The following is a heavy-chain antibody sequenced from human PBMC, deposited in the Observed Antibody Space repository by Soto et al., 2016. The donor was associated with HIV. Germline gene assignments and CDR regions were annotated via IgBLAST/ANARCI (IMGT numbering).Heavy chain of an antibody. Sequence: EVQLVESGGDLVQPGGSLRLSCIASGFTFRNYWMHWVRQGPGRGLVWVSRINTDGSIRNYVGSVKGRFTISRDNAANTVYLEMNGLRAEDTAVYYCARVPRPSSGSYGLLFGYDYQYMDVWGKGTTVTVFS. D-gene: IGHD1-26*01. CDR3: ARVPRPSSGSYGLLFGYDYQYMDV. CDR2: INTDGSIR. V-gene: IGHV3-74*01. J-gene: IGHJ6*03. CDR1: GFTFRNYW.